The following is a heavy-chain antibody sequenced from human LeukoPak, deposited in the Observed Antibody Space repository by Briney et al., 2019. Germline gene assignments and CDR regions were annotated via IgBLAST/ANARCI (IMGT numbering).Heavy chain of an antibody. CDR1: GFTFSSYA. CDR2: ISGSGGST. D-gene: IGHD6-6*01. Sequence: RPGGSLRLSCAASGFTFSSYAMSWVRQAPGKGLEWVSAISGSGGSTYYADSVKGRFTISRDNSKNTLYLQMNSLRAEDTAVYYCATRGVWYSSSSFDYWGQGTLVTVSS. J-gene: IGHJ4*02. V-gene: IGHV3-23*01. CDR3: ATRGVWYSSSSFDY.